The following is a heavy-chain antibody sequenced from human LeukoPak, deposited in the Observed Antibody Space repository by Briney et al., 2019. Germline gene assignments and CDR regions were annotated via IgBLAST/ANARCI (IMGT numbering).Heavy chain of an antibody. V-gene: IGHV1-46*01. CDR2: INPSGGST. J-gene: IGHJ4*02. CDR3: ATRGYSGWYYFDY. D-gene: IGHD5-12*01. Sequence: AASVKVSCKASGYTFTSYYMHWVRQAPGQGLEWMGIINPSGGSTSYAQKFQGRVTMTEDTSTDTAYMELSSLRSEDTAVYYCATRGYSGWYYFDYWGQGTLVTVSS. CDR1: GYTFTSYY.